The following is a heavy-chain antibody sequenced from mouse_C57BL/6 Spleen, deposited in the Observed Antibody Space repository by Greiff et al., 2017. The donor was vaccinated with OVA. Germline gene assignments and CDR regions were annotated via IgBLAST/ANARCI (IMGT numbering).Heavy chain of an antibody. CDR2: IYPGDGDT. V-gene: IGHV1-82*01. J-gene: IGHJ4*01. D-gene: IGHD2-4*01. CDR1: GYAFSSSW. Sequence: QVQLQQSGPELVNPGSSVKISCKASGYAFSSSWMNWVKQRPGKGLEWIGRIYPGDGDTNYNGKFKGKATLTADKSSSTAYMQLSSLTSEDSAVYFCARGDWYDYDREWAMDYWGQGTSVTVSS. CDR3: ARGDWYDYDREWAMDY.